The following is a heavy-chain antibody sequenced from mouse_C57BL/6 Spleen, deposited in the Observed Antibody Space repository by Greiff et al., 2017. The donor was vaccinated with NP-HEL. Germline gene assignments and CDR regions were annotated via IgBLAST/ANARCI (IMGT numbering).Heavy chain of an antibody. CDR1: GFSLTSYG. V-gene: IGHV2-3*01. CDR3: AKLGVYYYGSSYEAWFAY. CDR2: IWGDGST. Sequence: VKLMESGPGLVAPSQSLSITCTVSGFSLTSYGVSWVRQPPGKGLEWLGVIWGDGSTNYHSALISRLSISKDNSKSQVFLKLNSLQTDDTATYYGAKLGVYYYGSSYEAWFAYWGQGTLVTVSA. J-gene: IGHJ3*01. D-gene: IGHD1-1*01.